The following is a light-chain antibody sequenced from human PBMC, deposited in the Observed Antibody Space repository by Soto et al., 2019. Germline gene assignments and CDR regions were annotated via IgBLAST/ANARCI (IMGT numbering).Light chain of an antibody. CDR3: QQYGSSGT. CDR1: HSVDTF. V-gene: IGKV3-20*01. Sequence: TALTQSPATLSLSTVERATLSCRASHSVDTFWAWYQQKPGQAPRLLIYGASNRATGIPDRFSGSGSGTDFTLTISRLEPEDFAVYYCQQYGSSGTFGQGTKVHIK. J-gene: IGKJ1*01. CDR2: GAS.